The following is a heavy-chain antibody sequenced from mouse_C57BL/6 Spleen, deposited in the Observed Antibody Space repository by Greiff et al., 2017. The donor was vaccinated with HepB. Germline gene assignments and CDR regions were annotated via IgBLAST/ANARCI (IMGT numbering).Heavy chain of an antibody. D-gene: IGHD2-1*01. CDR2: IDPSDSYT. Sequence: QVQLQQSGAELVKPGASVKLSCKASGYTFTSYWMQWVKQRPGQGLEWIGEIDPSDSYTNYNQKFKGKATLTVDTSSSTAYMQLSSLTSEDAAVYYCARKGYGNYEAWFAYWGQGTLVTVSA. V-gene: IGHV1-50*01. J-gene: IGHJ3*01. CDR3: ARKGYGNYEAWFAY. CDR1: GYTFTSYW.